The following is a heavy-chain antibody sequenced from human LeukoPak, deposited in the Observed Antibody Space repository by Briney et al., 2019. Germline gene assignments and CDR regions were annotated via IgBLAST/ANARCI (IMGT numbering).Heavy chain of an antibody. CDR3: ARDSATYYYDSSGYSN. Sequence: SHTLSLTCTVSGGSISSGSYYWSWIRQPAGRGLEWIGRIYTSGSTNYNPSLKSRVTISVDTSKNQFSLKLSSVTAADTAVYYCARDSATYYYDSSGYSNWGQGTLVTVSS. CDR1: GGSISSGSYY. J-gene: IGHJ4*02. D-gene: IGHD3-22*01. CDR2: IYTSGST. V-gene: IGHV4-61*02.